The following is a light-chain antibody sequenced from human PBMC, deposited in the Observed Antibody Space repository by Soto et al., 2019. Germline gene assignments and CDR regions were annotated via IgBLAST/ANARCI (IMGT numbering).Light chain of an antibody. CDR2: EVT. CDR1: ISYVCGYNF. Sequence: QSLMSQPRSVSWSPGHSFTISFTGTISYVCGYNFVSWYQQHTGKAPKLMIREVTKRPSGVPDRFSGSKSGNTASLTISGLQAEDEADYYCCSYAGSSTWVFATGTKVTVL. CDR3: CSYAGSSTWV. V-gene: IGLV2-11*01. J-gene: IGLJ1*01.